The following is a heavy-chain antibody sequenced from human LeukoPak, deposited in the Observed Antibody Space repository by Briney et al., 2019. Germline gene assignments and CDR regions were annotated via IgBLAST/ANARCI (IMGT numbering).Heavy chain of an antibody. CDR1: GGSISTYY. CDR3: ARGSITVVPAFDI. CDR2: IYYSGST. V-gene: IGHV4-59*12. D-gene: IGHD3-10*01. J-gene: IGHJ3*02. Sequence: SGTLSLTCTLSGGSISTYYWSWIRQPPGKGLEWIAYIYYSGSTHYNPSLKSRGTISVDTSKNQFSLKLSSVTAADTAVYYRARGSITVVPAFDIWGQGTMVTVSS.